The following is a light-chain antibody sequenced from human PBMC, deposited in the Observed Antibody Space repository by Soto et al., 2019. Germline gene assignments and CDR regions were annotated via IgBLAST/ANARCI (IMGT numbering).Light chain of an antibody. Sequence: EIVMTQSPATLSLSPGERVTLSCRASQSVSSNLFWYQQKPGQAPRLLIYGASTRATGIPARFSGSGSGTEFALTISSLQSEDFAIYYCQQYNNWPRTFGQGTKVEIK. CDR3: QQYNNWPRT. CDR2: GAS. V-gene: IGKV3-15*01. J-gene: IGKJ1*01. CDR1: QSVSSN.